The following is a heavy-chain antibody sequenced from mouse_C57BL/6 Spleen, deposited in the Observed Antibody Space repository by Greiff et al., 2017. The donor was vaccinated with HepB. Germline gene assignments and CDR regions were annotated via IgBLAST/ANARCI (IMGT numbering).Heavy chain of an antibody. CDR1: GYTFTGYW. CDR2: ILPGSGST. D-gene: IGHD2-1*01. V-gene: IGHV1-9*01. CDR3: ARRRGNFFYAMDY. J-gene: IGHJ4*01. Sequence: QVQLKQSGAELMKPGASVKLSCKATGYTFTGYWIEWVKQRPGHGLEWIGEILPGSGSTNYNGKFKGKATFTADTSSNTAYMQLSSLTTEDSAIYYCARRRGNFFYAMDYWGQGTSVTVSS.